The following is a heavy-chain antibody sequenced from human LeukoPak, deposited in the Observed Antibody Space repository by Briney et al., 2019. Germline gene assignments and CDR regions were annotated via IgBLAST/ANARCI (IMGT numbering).Heavy chain of an antibody. J-gene: IGHJ4*02. CDR2: IWSDATNQ. D-gene: IGHD4-11*01. CDR1: GFIFSDYG. Sequence: PGGSLRLSCAASGFIFSDYGMHRVRQAPGKGLEWVAVIWSDATNQYYADSVRGRFAISRDDSTSMVYLQMNSLRAEDTAVYFCAKEIQRGLDYTNSLDYWGQGTLVTVSS. CDR3: AKEIQRGLDYTNSLDY. V-gene: IGHV3-33*06.